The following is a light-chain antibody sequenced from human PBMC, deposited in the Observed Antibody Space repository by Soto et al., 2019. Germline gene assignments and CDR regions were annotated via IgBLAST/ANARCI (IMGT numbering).Light chain of an antibody. CDR2: AAS. V-gene: IGKV1-39*01. Sequence: DIQMTQSPSSLSASVGDKVTITCRASRSISTYLNWYQQKPGKAPQLLIYAASRLQSGVPSRFSGSGSGTDFTLTISSLQPEDFATYYCQQSDSPPWTFGQGTKVEIK. CDR1: RSISTY. J-gene: IGKJ1*01. CDR3: QQSDSPPWT.